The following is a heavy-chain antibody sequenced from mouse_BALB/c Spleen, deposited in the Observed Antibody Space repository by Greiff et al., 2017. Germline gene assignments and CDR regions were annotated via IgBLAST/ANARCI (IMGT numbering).Heavy chain of an antibody. Sequence: VKLVESGPGLVAPSQSLSITCTVSGFSLTSYGVHWVRQPPGKGLEWLGVIWAGGSTNYNSALMSRLSISKDNSKSQVFLKMNSLQTDDTAMYYCARDQWEEGVYAMDYWGQGTSVTVSS. CDR1: GFSLTSYG. J-gene: IGHJ4*01. V-gene: IGHV2-9*02. CDR2: IWAGGST. CDR3: ARDQWEEGVYAMDY. D-gene: IGHD1-3*01.